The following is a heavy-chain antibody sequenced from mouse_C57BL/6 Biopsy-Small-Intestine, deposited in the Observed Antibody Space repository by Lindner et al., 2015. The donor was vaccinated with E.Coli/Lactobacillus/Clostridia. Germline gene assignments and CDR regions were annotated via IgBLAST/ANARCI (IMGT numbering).Heavy chain of an antibody. V-gene: IGHV1-15*01. CDR3: TREKDYGSSYFDV. CDR1: GYTFTDYE. D-gene: IGHD1-1*01. J-gene: IGHJ1*03. CDR2: IDPETGGT. Sequence: VQLQESGAELVRPGASVTLSCKASGYTFTDYEMHWVKQTPVHGLEWIGAIDPETGGTAYNQKFKGKAILTADKSSSTAYMELRSLTSEDSAVYYCTREKDYGSSYFDVWGTGTTITVSS.